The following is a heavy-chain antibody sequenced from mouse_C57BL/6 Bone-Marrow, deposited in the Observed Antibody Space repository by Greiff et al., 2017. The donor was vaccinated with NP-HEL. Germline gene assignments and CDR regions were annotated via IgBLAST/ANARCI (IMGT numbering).Heavy chain of an antibody. D-gene: IGHD2-13*01. V-gene: IGHV1-42*01. Sequence: EVQLQQSGPELVKPGASVKISCKASGYSFTGYYMNWVKQSPEKSLEWIGEINPSTGGTTYNQKFKAKATLTVDKSSSTAYMQLKRLTSEDSAVYYCARKGCEVTYWGQGTLVTVSA. CDR1: GYSFTGYY. CDR3: ARKGCEVTY. J-gene: IGHJ3*01. CDR2: INPSTGGT.